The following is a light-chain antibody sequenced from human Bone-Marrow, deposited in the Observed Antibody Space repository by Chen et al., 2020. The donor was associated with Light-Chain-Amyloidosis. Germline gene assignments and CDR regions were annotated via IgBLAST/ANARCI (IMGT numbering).Light chain of an antibody. J-gene: IGLJ2*01. V-gene: IGLV1-44*01. CDR2: STN. Sequence: QSVLTRSPSASGTPGQRVTISCSGGNSNIGNNAVSWYQSLPGTAPKILIYSTNLRPSGVPDRFSDSESGTSASLGISGLLSEDESDYYCAAWDDSLNGVIFGGGTKLTVL. CDR3: AAWDDSLNGVI. CDR1: NSNIGNNA.